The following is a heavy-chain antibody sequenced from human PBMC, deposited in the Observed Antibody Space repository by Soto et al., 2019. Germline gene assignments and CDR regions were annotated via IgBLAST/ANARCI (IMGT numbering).Heavy chain of an antibody. V-gene: IGHV4-31*03. Sequence: QVQLQESGPGLVKPSQTLSLTCTVSGGSISSGGYYWSWIRQHPGKGLEWIGYIYYSGSTYYNPSLKSGVTISEDPSKTRFSLKRSSVTPADRAVYYCASGVVLGQIDYGGQGTLVTVSS. CDR3: ASGVVLGQIDY. CDR1: GGSISSGGYY. D-gene: IGHD2-15*01. CDR2: IYYSGST. J-gene: IGHJ4*02.